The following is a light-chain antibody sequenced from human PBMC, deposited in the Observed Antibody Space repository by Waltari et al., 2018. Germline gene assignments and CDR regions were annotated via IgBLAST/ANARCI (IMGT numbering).Light chain of an antibody. V-gene: IGKV1-12*01. Sequence: DIQMTQSQSSVSASVGDRVTITCRASQGISSRLAWYQQKPRKAPKLLIYVASSLQSGVPSRFSGSGSGTDFTLTISSLQPEDFATYYCQQANSFPRTFGGGTKVEIK. CDR2: VAS. CDR3: QQANSFPRT. CDR1: QGISSR. J-gene: IGKJ4*01.